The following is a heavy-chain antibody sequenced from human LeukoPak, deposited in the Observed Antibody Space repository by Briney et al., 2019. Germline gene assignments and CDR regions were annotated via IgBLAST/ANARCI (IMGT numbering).Heavy chain of an antibody. Sequence: GGSLRLSCAASGFTFSSYAMNWVRQAPGKGLEWVSSISSSSSYIYYADSVKGRFTISRDNAKNSLYLQMNSLRAEDTAVYYCARDSSIAVAGTVEFDYWGQGTLVTVSS. J-gene: IGHJ4*02. CDR3: ARDSSIAVAGTVEFDY. CDR2: ISSSSSYI. D-gene: IGHD6-19*01. V-gene: IGHV3-21*01. CDR1: GFTFSSYA.